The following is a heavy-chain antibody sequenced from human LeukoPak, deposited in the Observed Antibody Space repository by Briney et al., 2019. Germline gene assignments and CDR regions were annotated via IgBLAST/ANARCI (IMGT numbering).Heavy chain of an antibody. Sequence: SETLSLTCTVSGVSISSGDYYWSWIRQPPGKGLEWIGYVYHSGSTYYNPSLKSRVTISVDRSKNQLSLKLSSVTAADTAMYYCARTSIAARRANAFDIWGQGTMVTVSS. CDR2: VYHSGST. V-gene: IGHV4-30-2*01. D-gene: IGHD6-6*01. J-gene: IGHJ3*02. CDR3: ARTSIAARRANAFDI. CDR1: GVSISSGDYY.